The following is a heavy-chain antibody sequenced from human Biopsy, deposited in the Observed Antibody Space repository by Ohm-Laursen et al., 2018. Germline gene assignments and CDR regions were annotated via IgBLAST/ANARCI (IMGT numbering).Heavy chain of an antibody. Sequence: SETLSLTCTVSGGSFTYYYWSWIRQPPGEGLEWIAYIDYSGSTNCDPSLKSRVNISIDTSKNQFSLRLSSVTAAGTAVYYCARHPTHRIQQIDYWGQGTLVTVSS. CDR3: ARHPTHRIQQIDY. V-gene: IGHV4-59*08. D-gene: IGHD5-18*01. J-gene: IGHJ4*02. CDR2: IDYSGST. CDR1: GGSFTYYY.